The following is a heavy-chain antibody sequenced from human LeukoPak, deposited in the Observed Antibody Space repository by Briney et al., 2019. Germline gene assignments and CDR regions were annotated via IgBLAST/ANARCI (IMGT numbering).Heavy chain of an antibody. D-gene: IGHD6-13*01. CDR3: ARVPYSSSEPSDY. CDR2: INHSGTT. V-gene: IGHV4-34*01. CDR1: GGSFSGYY. J-gene: IGHJ4*02. Sequence: PSETLSLTCAVYGGSFSGYYWSWIRHPPGKGLEWIGEINHSGTTNYNPSLKSRVTISVDTSKNQFSLKLSSVTAADTAVYYCARVPYSSSEPSDYWGQGTLVTVS.